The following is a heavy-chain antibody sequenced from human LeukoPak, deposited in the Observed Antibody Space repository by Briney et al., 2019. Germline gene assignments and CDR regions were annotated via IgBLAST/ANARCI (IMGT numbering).Heavy chain of an antibody. D-gene: IGHD6-19*01. CDR2: ISYDGSNK. CDR1: EFTFSSYA. Sequence: GGSLRLSCAASEFTFSSYAMHWVRQAPGKGLEWVAVISYDGSNKYYADSVKGRFTISRDNSKNTLYLQMNSLRAEDTAVYYCATSLGYSSGWYPLAFDYWGQGTLVTVSS. V-gene: IGHV3-30*04. CDR3: ATSLGYSSGWYPLAFDY. J-gene: IGHJ4*02.